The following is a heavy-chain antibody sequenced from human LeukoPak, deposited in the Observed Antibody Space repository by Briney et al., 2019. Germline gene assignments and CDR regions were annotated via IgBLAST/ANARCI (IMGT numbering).Heavy chain of an antibody. CDR3: AKDPFDNSGYYYSYYYYMDV. Sequence: GGSLRLSCAASGFTFSSYGMHWVRQAPGKGLEWVAFIRYDGSNKYYADSVKGRFAISRDNSKNTLYLQMNSLRAEDTVVYYCAKDPFDNSGYYYSYYYYMDVWGKGTTVTISS. CDR1: GFTFSSYG. J-gene: IGHJ6*03. V-gene: IGHV3-30*02. D-gene: IGHD3-22*01. CDR2: IRYDGSNK.